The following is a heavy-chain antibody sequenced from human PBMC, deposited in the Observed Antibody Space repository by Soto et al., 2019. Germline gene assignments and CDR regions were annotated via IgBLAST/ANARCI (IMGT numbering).Heavy chain of an antibody. CDR2: IYWDDGK. Sequence: QITLKESGPTLVEPTQTLTLTCTFSGFSLSTRRVSVGWIRQPPGKALEWLALIYWDDGKRYSPSLKSRLTITKDTSKNQVVLTMTNMDPVDTATYYCAHAYTGSGWFQIWFDPWGQGTLVTVSS. CDR3: AHAYTGSGWFQIWFDP. J-gene: IGHJ5*02. CDR1: GFSLSTRRVS. D-gene: IGHD6-19*01. V-gene: IGHV2-5*02.